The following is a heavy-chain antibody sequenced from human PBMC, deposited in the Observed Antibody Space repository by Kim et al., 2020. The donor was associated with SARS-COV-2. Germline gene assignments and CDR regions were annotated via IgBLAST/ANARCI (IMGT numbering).Heavy chain of an antibody. J-gene: IGHJ4*02. V-gene: IGHV3-23*01. CDR1: GFTFSGYA. CDR2: ISCSGDST. Sequence: GGSLRLSCAASGFTFSGYAMCWVRQAPGKGLEWVAAISCSGDSTYYADSVKGRFTISRDNAKNPVYLQMNSLRADDTAVYYCARESISDCRGSGGLDSWGQGTLVTVSS. D-gene: IGHD2-21*01. CDR3: ARESISDCRGSGGLDS.